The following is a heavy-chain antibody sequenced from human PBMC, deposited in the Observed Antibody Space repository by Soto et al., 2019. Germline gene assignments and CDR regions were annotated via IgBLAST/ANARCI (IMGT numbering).Heavy chain of an antibody. J-gene: IGHJ5*02. Sequence: EVQVVESGGGLVQPGGSLRLSCSFTFSMYSMSWVRQAPGKGLEWVASISSGGSYIKYADSVKGRFTISRDNAKNSVSLQMNSLRVDDTAVYFCTRDQGGSYDSWFDPWGQRTLVTVSS. CDR3: TRDQGGSYDSWFDP. V-gene: IGHV3-21*01. CDR1: FTFSMYS. CDR2: ISSGGSYI. D-gene: IGHD1-26*01.